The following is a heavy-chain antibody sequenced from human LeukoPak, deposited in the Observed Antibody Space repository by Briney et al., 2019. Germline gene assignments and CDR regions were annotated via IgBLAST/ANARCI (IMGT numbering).Heavy chain of an antibody. CDR1: GFTFSSYA. J-gene: IGHJ4*02. CDR3: AKAGNGWYVLESYFDY. V-gene: IGHV3-23*01. D-gene: IGHD6-19*01. Sequence: GGSLRLSCAASGFTFSSYAMSWVRQAPGKGLEWVSGVSGRGDSTYNADSVRDRFTISRDNSRNTLYLQMDSLRADDTAVYYCAKAGNGWYVLESYFDYWGQGTLVTVSS. CDR2: VSGRGDST.